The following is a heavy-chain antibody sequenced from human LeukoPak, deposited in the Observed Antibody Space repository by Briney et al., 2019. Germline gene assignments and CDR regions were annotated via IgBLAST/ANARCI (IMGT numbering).Heavy chain of an antibody. V-gene: IGHV3-7*01. CDR2: IKQDGSEK. D-gene: IGHD4-17*01. J-gene: IGHJ4*02. CDR1: GFTFSSYS. Sequence: PGGSLRLSCAASGFTFSSYSMNWVRQAPGKGLEWVANIKQDGSEKYYVDSVKGRFTISRDNAKNSLYLQMNSLRAEDTAVYYCARDKEYGDSSDYWGQGTLVTVSS. CDR3: ARDKEYGDSSDY.